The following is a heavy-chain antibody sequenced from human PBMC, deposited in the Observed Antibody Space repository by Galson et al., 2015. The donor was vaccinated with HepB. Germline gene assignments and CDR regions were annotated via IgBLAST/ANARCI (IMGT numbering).Heavy chain of an antibody. J-gene: IGHJ4*02. CDR3: AKDSASLQGYGYFDY. CDR2: ISWNSGRI. V-gene: IGHV3-9*01. Sequence: SLRLSCAASGFTFDDYAMHWVRQAPGKGLEWVSGISWNSGRIGYADFVKGRFTLSRDNTKNSLYLQMNSLRAEDTALYYCAKDSASLQGYGYFDYWGQGTLVTVSS. D-gene: IGHD5-12*01. CDR1: GFTFDDYA.